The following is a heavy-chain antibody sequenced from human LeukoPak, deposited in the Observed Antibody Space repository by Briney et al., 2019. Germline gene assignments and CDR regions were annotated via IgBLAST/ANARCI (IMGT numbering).Heavy chain of an antibody. Sequence: SETLSLTCTVSGGSISSYYWSCVRQPPGKGLEWIGYIFYSGSTNYNPSLKSRVIISVDTSQNHFSLKLTSVTAADTAVYYCARHPSAMAGFDPWGQGTLVTVSS. CDR1: GGSISSYY. V-gene: IGHV4-59*08. CDR3: ARHPSAMAGFDP. D-gene: IGHD5-18*01. CDR2: IFYSGST. J-gene: IGHJ5*02.